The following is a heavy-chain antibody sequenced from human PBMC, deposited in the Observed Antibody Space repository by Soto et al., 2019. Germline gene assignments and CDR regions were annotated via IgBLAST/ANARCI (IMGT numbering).Heavy chain of an antibody. CDR3: AREQGDYYDSSGSLAHFDY. J-gene: IGHJ4*02. V-gene: IGHV4-61*01. CDR2: IYYSGST. CDR1: GGSVSSGSYY. Sequence: PSETLSLTCTVSGGSVSSGSYYWSWIRHPPGKGLEWIGYIYYSGSTNYNPSLKSRVTISVDTSKNQFSLKLSSVTAADTAVYYCAREQGDYYDSSGSLAHFDYWGQGTLVTVSS. D-gene: IGHD3-22*01.